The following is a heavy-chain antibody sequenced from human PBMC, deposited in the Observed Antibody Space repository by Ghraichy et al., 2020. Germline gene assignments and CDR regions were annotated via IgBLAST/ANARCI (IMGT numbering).Heavy chain of an antibody. Sequence: ASVKVSCKASGYTFTSYGISWVRQAPGQGLEWMGWISAYNGNTNYAQKLQGRVTMTTDTSTSTAYMELRSLRSDDTAVYYCARGQTPQSSGTWFLGGYGMDVWGQGTTVTVSS. CDR2: ISAYNGNT. J-gene: IGHJ6*02. CDR3: ARGQTPQSSGTWFLGGYGMDV. V-gene: IGHV1-18*01. D-gene: IGHD3-10*01. CDR1: GYTFTSYG.